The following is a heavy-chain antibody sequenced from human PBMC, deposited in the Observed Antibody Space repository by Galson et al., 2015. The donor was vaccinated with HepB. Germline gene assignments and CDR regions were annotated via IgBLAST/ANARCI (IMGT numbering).Heavy chain of an antibody. CDR3: AKNSRLRSLDH. J-gene: IGHJ4*02. D-gene: IGHD1-26*01. Sequence: SLRLSCAASGFPFSSHAMTWVRQAPGKGLEWVSTISGSGGITYHADSVEGRFTISRDNSKNTVYLQMNSLRVEETAIYYCAKNSRLRSLDHWGQGTLVTVSP. V-gene: IGHV3-23*01. CDR1: GFPFSSHA. CDR2: ISGSGGIT.